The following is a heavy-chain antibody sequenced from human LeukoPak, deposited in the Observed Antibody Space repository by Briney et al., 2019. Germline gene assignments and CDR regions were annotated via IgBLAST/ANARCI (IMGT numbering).Heavy chain of an antibody. J-gene: IGHJ4*02. CDR3: AREPLRGEPFDY. D-gene: IGHD3-10*01. CDR2: ISSSGSTI. CDR1: GFTFSSYE. Sequence: GGSLRLSCAASGFTFSSYEMNWVRQAPGKGLEWVSYISSSGSTIYYADSVKGRFTISRDNAKNSLYLQMNSLRAEDTAVYYCAREPLRGEPFDYWGREPWSPSPQ. V-gene: IGHV3-48*03.